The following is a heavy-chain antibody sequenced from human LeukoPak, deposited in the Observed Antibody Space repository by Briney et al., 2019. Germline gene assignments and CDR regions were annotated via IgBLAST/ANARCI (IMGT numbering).Heavy chain of an antibody. D-gene: IGHD2-2*01. J-gene: IGHJ5*02. CDR3: ARGPGKYQLLLGWFDP. Sequence: GGSLKISCKGSGYSFTSYWIGWVRQMPGKGLEWMRIICPGDSDTRYSPSFQGQVTISADKSISTAYLQWSSLKASDTAMYYCARGPGKYQLLLGWFDPWGQGTLVTVSS. CDR1: GYSFTSYW. CDR2: ICPGDSDT. V-gene: IGHV5-51*01.